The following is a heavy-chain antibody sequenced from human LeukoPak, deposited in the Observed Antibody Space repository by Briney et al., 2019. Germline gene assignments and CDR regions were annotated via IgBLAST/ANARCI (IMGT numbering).Heavy chain of an antibody. J-gene: IGHJ4*02. CDR1: GGSFSDHY. D-gene: IGHD5-18*01. CDR2: INHSGTT. CDR3: ARKASHFSYGLGAIDY. V-gene: IGHV4-34*01. Sequence: SETLSLTCAVYGGSFSDHYWNWIRQPPGKGLEWIGEINHSGTTNYNASLKSRVTISVDTSKKHFSLKLNSMTAADTAVYYCARKASHFSYGLGAIDYWGQGNLVTVSS.